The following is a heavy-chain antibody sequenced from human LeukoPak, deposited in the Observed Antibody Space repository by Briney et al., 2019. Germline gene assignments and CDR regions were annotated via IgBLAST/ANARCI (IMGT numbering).Heavy chain of an antibody. D-gene: IGHD3-22*01. V-gene: IGHV1-18*01. CDR1: GYTFTSYG. CDR2: ISAYNGNT. Sequence: ASVKLSCKASGYTFTSYGISWVRQAPGQGLEWMGWISAYNGNTNYAQKLQGRVTITTDTSTNTLYMELRSLRSDDTAVYYCAIFDSSGYYQGYWGQGTLVTVSS. CDR3: AIFDSSGYYQGY. J-gene: IGHJ4*02.